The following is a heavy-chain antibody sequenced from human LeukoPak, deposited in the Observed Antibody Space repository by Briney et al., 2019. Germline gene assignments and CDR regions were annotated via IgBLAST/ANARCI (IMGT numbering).Heavy chain of an antibody. CDR3: ARAERSGSAFDI. CDR2: FDPEDGET. D-gene: IGHD1-1*01. Sequence: ASVKVSCKVSGNSLTEVSIHWVRQAPAKGLEWMGGFDPEDGETIYAQKFQGRVTMTEDTSTDTAYMELSSLRSEDTAVYYCARAERSGSAFDIWGQGTMVTVSS. J-gene: IGHJ3*02. CDR1: GNSLTEVS. V-gene: IGHV1-24*01.